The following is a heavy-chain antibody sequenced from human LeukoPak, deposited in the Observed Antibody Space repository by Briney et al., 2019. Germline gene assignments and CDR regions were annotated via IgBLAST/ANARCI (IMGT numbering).Heavy chain of an antibody. D-gene: IGHD1-26*01. CDR1: GFTFSSYA. V-gene: IGHV3-23*01. CDR3: AKGEAYYYYYMDV. Sequence: PGGSLRLSCAASGFTFSSYAMSWVRQAPGKGLEWVSAISGSGGSTYYADSVKGRLTISRDNSKNTLYLQMNSLRAEDTAVYYCAKGEAYYYYYMDVWGKGTTVTVSS. J-gene: IGHJ6*03. CDR2: ISGSGGST.